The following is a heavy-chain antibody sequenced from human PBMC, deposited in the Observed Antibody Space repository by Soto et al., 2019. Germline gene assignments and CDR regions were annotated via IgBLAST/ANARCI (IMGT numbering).Heavy chain of an antibody. CDR1: GFTFSSYS. CDR2: ISSSSSYI. CDR3: AREAIAVAGGNDY. D-gene: IGHD6-19*01. V-gene: IGHV3-21*01. J-gene: IGHJ4*02. Sequence: EVQLVESGGGLVKPGGSLRLSCAASGFTFSSYSMNWVHQAPGKGLEWVSSISSSSSYIYYADSVKGRLIISRDNAKNSLYLQMNSLRAEDTAVYYCAREAIAVAGGNDYWGQGTLVTVSS.